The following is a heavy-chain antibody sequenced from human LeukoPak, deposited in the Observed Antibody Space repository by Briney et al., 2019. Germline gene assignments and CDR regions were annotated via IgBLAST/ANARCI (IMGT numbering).Heavy chain of an antibody. Sequence: GGSLRLSCAASGFTFSSYAMSWVRQAPGKGLEWVSAISGSGGSTYYADTVKGRFTISRDNSKNTLYLQMNSLRAEDTAVYYCARRTIVGAITGIDYWGQGTLVTVSS. D-gene: IGHD1-26*01. V-gene: IGHV3-23*01. CDR3: ARRTIVGAITGIDY. CDR2: ISGSGGST. J-gene: IGHJ4*02. CDR1: GFTFSSYA.